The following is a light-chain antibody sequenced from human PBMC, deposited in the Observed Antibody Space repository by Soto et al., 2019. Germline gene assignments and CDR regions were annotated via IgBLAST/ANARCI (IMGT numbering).Light chain of an antibody. J-gene: IGKJ4*01. CDR2: AAS. V-gene: IGKV1-5*01. Sequence: DIQMTQSPSTPSASVGDRVTITCRASQSINSWLAWYQQKPGQVPKFLIYAASSLESGVPSRFSGSGSGTEFTLTISSLQPDDFATYYCQQYNSYPLTFGGGTKVEIK. CDR3: QQYNSYPLT. CDR1: QSINSW.